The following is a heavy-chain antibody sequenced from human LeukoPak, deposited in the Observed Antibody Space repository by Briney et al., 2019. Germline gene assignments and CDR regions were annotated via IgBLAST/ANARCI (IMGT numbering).Heavy chain of an antibody. V-gene: IGHV4-59*01. J-gene: IGHJ6*03. CDR3: ARTTEGGYTYGYFYYYYMDV. D-gene: IGHD5-18*01. Sequence: SETLSLTCTVSGGSISSYYWSWIRQPPGKGLEWIGYIYYSGSTNYNPSLKSRVTILVDTSKNQFSLKLTSVTAADTAVYYCARTTEGGYTYGYFYYYYMDVWGKGTTVTISS. CDR1: GGSISSYY. CDR2: IYYSGST.